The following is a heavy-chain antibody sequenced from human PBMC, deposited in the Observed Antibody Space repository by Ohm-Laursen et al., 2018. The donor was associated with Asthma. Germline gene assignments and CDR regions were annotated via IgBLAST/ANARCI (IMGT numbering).Heavy chain of an antibody. Sequence: SQTLSLTCTVSGGSISSGDYYWSWIRQPPGKGLEWIGYIYYSGSTYYNPSLKSRVTISVDTSKNQFSLKLSSVTAADTAVYYCARGAYCGGDCYFEGFDPWGQGTLVTVSS. CDR2: IYYSGST. CDR3: ARGAYCGGDCYFEGFDP. CDR1: GGSISSGDYY. V-gene: IGHV4-30-4*01. D-gene: IGHD2-21*02. J-gene: IGHJ5*02.